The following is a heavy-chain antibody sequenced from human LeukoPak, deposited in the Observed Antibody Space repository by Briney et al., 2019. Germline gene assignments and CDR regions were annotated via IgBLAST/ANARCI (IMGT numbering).Heavy chain of an antibody. J-gene: IGHJ6*02. CDR2: IYYSGST. CDR1: GGSISTFY. V-gene: IGHV4-59*01. CDR3: ARFGVDYDMDV. Sequence: SETLSLTCTVSGGSISTFYWSWLRQPPGKGLEWIGYIYYSGSTNYNPSLKSRVTISVDTSKNQLSLKVTSVTGADTAVYYCARFGVDYDMDVWGQGTTVTVSS. D-gene: IGHD3-16*01.